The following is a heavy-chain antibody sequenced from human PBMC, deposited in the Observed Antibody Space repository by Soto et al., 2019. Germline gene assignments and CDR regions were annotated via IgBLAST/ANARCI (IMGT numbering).Heavy chain of an antibody. CDR3: ARGWFGPDA. CDR2: IDNAGTDS. CDR1: GFTLSGRS. V-gene: IGHV3-74*01. D-gene: IGHD3-10*01. J-gene: IGHJ6*04. Sequence: EVQLVESGGGLVQPGGSLRLSCAASGFTLSGRSMHWVRQAPGKGLVWVSGIDNAGTDSTYADSVKGRFTSSRDNAKNMLYLQMNRLRVEDTAVYYWARGWFGPDAWGKGPTVTVSS.